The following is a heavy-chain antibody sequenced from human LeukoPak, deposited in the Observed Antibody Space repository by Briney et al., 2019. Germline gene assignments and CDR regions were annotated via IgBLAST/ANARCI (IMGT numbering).Heavy chain of an antibody. Sequence: SETLSLTCTVPGYSISSGYYWGWIRQPPGKGLEWIGSIYHSGSTYYNPSLKSRVTISVDTSKNQFSLKLSSVTAADTAVYYCARALSPQWFGEEGWFDPWGQGTLVTVSS. V-gene: IGHV4-38-2*02. CDR1: GYSISSGYY. J-gene: IGHJ5*02. CDR3: ARALSPQWFGEEGWFDP. D-gene: IGHD3-10*01. CDR2: IYHSGST.